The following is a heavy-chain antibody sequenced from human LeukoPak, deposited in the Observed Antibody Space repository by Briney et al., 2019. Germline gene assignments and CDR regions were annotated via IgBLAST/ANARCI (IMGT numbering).Heavy chain of an antibody. CDR3: ATQSSGWYRFDY. Sequence: GESLKISCKGSGYSFTKYWVGWVRQMPGKGLEWMGIIYPGDSNIIYSPSFQGQVTMSADKSISTAYLQWSSLKASDTAMYYCATQSSGWYRFDYWGQGTLVTVSS. D-gene: IGHD6-19*01. J-gene: IGHJ4*02. CDR1: GYSFTKYW. CDR2: IYPGDSNI. V-gene: IGHV5-51*01.